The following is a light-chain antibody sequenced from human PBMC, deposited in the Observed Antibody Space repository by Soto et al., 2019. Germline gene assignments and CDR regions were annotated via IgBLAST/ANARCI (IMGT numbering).Light chain of an antibody. CDR3: QQHGSSPQT. Sequence: EIVLRQSPGTLSLSPGERATLSCRASRSVSSNYLAWYQQKPGQAPRLLIYGASSRATGIPDRFSGSGSGTDFTLTISRLEPEDFAVYYCQQHGSSPQTFGQGTKVDI. V-gene: IGKV3-20*01. J-gene: IGKJ1*01. CDR1: RSVSSNY. CDR2: GAS.